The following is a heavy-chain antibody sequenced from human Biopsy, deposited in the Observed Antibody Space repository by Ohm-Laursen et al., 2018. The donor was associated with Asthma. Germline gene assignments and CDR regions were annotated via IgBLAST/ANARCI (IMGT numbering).Heavy chain of an antibody. D-gene: IGHD3-9*01. CDR2: VNTGNGDT. CDR1: GYNFISFA. V-gene: IGHV1-3*04. CDR3: TRTYYDFLTGQVKDVFGV. Sequence: ASVKGPCKASGYNFISFAIHWVRQAPGQRLERMGWVNTGNGDTKYSQKFQGRVTITRDTSASTAYMELRSLRSEDTATYYCTRTYYDFLTGQVKDVFGVWGQGTMVTVSS. J-gene: IGHJ3*01.